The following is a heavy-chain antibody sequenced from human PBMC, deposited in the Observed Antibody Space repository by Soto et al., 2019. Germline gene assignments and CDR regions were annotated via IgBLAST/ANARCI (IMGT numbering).Heavy chain of an antibody. V-gene: IGHV3-53*01. CDR1: GFTVSNNH. Sequence: VQLVESGGGLIQPGGSLRLSCAASGFTVSNNHMTWVLQAAGKGLELVSFVHGGGSTSYADSVKGRFTISRDNSKNTLFLQMDSLRAEDGAIYYCAGRLPTAASLDYWGRGTLVTVSS. CDR2: VHGGGST. J-gene: IGHJ4*02. CDR3: AGRLPTAASLDY. D-gene: IGHD1-1*01.